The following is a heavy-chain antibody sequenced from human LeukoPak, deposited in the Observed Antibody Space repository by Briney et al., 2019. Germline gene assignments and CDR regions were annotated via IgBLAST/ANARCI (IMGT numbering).Heavy chain of an antibody. D-gene: IGHD6-19*01. V-gene: IGHV6-1*01. CDR1: GDSVSSNSAA. CDR2: TYYRSKWYN. CDR3: ARDRGLAVAGTYYYYGMDV. Sequence: SQTLSLTCAISGDSVSSNSAAWNWIRQSPSRGLEWLGRTYYRSKWYNDYAVFVKSRITINPDTSKNQFSLKLNSVTPEDTAVYYCARDRGLAVAGTYYYYGMDVWGKGTTVTVSS. J-gene: IGHJ6*04.